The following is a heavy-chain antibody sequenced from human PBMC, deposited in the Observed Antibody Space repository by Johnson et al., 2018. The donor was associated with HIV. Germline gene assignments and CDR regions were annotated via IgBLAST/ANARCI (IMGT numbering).Heavy chain of an antibody. CDR2: ISSGGTTI. CDR3: ARFDGFDI. Sequence: QVQLVESGGGVVQPGRSLRLSCAASGFTVTNNYMSWVRQAPGKGLEWLSYISSGGTTIYYSDSVKGRFTISRDNAKNSLYLQMNSLRAEDTAVYYCARFDGFDIWGQGTMVTVSS. D-gene: IGHD3-9*01. CDR1: GFTVTNNY. J-gene: IGHJ3*02. V-gene: IGHV3-11*04.